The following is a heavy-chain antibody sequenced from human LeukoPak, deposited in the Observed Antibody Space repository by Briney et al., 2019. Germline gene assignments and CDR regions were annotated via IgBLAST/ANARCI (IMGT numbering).Heavy chain of an antibody. Sequence: AASVKVSCKASGYTFTGYYMHWVRQAAGQGLEWMGWINPNSGGTDYAQKFQGRVTMTRDTSISTAYMELSRLRSDDTAVYYCAREPHSGWYGDYYYYYMDVWGKGTTVTVSS. CDR3: AREPHSGWYGDYYYYYMDV. V-gene: IGHV1-2*02. D-gene: IGHD6-19*01. J-gene: IGHJ6*03. CDR2: INPNSGGT. CDR1: GYTFTGYY.